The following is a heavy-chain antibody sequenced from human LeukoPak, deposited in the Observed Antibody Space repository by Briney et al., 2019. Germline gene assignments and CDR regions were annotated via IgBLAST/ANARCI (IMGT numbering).Heavy chain of an antibody. V-gene: IGHV1-2*02. CDR3: ARDRLEMATIPAY. J-gene: IGHJ4*02. D-gene: IGHD5-24*01. CDR2: INPNSGGT. Sequence: ASVKVSCKASGYTFTGYYMHWVRQAPGHGLEWMGWINPNSGGTNYAQKFQGRVTMTRDTSISTAYMELSRLRSDDTAVYYCARDRLEMATIPAYWGQGTLVTVSS. CDR1: GYTFTGYY.